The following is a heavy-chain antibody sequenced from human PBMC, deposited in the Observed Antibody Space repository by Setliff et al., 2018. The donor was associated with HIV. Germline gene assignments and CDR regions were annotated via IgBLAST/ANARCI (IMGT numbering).Heavy chain of an antibody. CDR1: GFTFSYYA. Sequence: PGGSLRLSCAASGFTFSYYAMHWVRQAPDKGLEWLAVVSYDGGYQYYADSVKGRFTISRDNSKNTLYLQMNSLTPEDAAVYYCARDRTLTYEDYYYMDVWGKGTTVTVSS. CDR2: VSYDGGYQ. CDR3: ARDRTLTYEDYYYMDV. D-gene: IGHD2-21*01. V-gene: IGHV3-30*04. J-gene: IGHJ6*03.